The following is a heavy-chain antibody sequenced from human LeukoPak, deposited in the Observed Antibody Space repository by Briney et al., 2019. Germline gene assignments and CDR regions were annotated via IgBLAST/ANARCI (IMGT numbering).Heavy chain of an antibody. D-gene: IGHD3-9*01. CDR2: ISGSGGST. Sequence: GGSLRLSCAASGFTFSSYAMSWVRQAPGKGLEWVSDISGSGGSTYYADSVKGRFTISRDNAKNSLYLQMNSLRAEDTAVYYCARDMISWFDWARFKTPHYYMDVWGKGTTVTISS. J-gene: IGHJ6*03. CDR1: GFTFSSYA. CDR3: ARDMISWFDWARFKTPHYYMDV. V-gene: IGHV3-23*01.